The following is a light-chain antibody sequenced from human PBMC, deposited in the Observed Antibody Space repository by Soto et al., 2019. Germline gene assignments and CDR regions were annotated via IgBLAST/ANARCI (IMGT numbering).Light chain of an antibody. CDR1: SSDIGGFYH. CDR3: KSYAGSNTYV. Sequence: QSALTQPASVSDSPGQSITISCIGTSSDIGGFYHVSWHQQHPGKAPKLIIYDVSNRPSGVSNRFSGSKTGNTASLTVSGLQAADEADYFCKSYAGSNTYVFGSGTKLTVL. V-gene: IGLV2-14*03. J-gene: IGLJ1*01. CDR2: DVS.